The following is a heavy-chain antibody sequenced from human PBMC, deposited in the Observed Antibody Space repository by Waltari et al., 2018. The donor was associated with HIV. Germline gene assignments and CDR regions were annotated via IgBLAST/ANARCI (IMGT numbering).Heavy chain of an antibody. V-gene: IGHV2-70*15. CDR3: ARIPPNYGNDAFDI. CDR2: IDWDDDK. CDR1: GFSLSTSGMC. J-gene: IGHJ3*02. Sequence: QVTLRESGPALVKPTQTLTLTCTFSGFSLSTSGMCVSWIRQPPGKALEWLARIDWDDDKYYSTSLKTRLTISKDTSKNQVVLTMTNMDPVDTATYYCARIPPNYGNDAFDIWGQGTMVTVSS. D-gene: IGHD4-17*01.